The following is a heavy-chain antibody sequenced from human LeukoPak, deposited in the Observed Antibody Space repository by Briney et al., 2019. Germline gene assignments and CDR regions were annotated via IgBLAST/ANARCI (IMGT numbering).Heavy chain of an antibody. V-gene: IGHV4-4*02. D-gene: IGHD6-6*01. CDR3: ARRGRVEYSSSSYTFDI. CDR1: GGSITNRHW. J-gene: IGHJ3*02. Sequence: SGTLSLTCAVSGGSITNRHWWSWVRQPPGKGLEWIGEIYDGGRTTYNASFKSRVYMSLDKSVNQFSLSLLSLTAADTAVYYCARRGRVEYSSSSYTFDIWGQGTMVTVSS. CDR2: IYDGGRT.